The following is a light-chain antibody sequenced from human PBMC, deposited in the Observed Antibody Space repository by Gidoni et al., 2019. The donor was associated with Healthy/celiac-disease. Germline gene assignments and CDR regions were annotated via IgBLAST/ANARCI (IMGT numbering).Light chain of an antibody. V-gene: IGKV3-15*01. J-gene: IGKJ4*01. CDR1: QSVSSN. CDR3: QQYNNWPLT. Sequence: EIVMTQSPATLSVSPGERATLSCRASQSVSSNLAWYQQKPGQAPRLLIHGASTRATGIPARFSGSGSGTEFTLTISSLQSEDFAVYYCQQYNNWPLTFGGXTKVEIK. CDR2: GAS.